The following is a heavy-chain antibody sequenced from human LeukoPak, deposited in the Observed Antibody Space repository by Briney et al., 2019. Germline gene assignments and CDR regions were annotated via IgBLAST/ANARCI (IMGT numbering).Heavy chain of an antibody. Sequence: GGALRLSCSASGFTFSRYAMHWVRQAPGKGLEYVSAISSNGGSTYYADTVKGRVTISIDNSRNTLHLQMSSLRVEDTAVYYCVKDSSSVSYFDYWGQGTLVTVSS. D-gene: IGHD3-10*01. J-gene: IGHJ4*02. CDR2: ISSNGGST. V-gene: IGHV3-64D*06. CDR1: GFTFSRYA. CDR3: VKDSSSVSYFDY.